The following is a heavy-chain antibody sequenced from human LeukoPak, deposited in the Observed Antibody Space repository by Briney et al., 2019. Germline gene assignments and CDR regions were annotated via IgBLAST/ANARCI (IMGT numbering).Heavy chain of an antibody. V-gene: IGHV1-69*04. D-gene: IGHD6-13*01. CDR3: AGEQQLVFRFDY. J-gene: IGHJ4*02. CDR2: IIPILGIA. Sequence: ASVKVSCKASGGTFSSYAISWVRQAPGQGLEWMGRIIPILGIANYAQKFQGRVTITADKSTSTAYMELSSLRSEDTAVYYCAGEQQLVFRFDYRGQGTLVTVSS. CDR1: GGTFSSYA.